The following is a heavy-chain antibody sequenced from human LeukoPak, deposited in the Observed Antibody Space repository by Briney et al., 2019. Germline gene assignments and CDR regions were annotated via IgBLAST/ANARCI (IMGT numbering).Heavy chain of an antibody. J-gene: IGHJ5*02. D-gene: IGHD2-15*01. CDR2: IYPGDSDT. Sequence: GESLQISCKGSGYSFTSYWIGWVRQMPGKGLERMGIIYPGDSDTRYSPSFQGQVTISADKSISTAYLQWSSLKASDTAMYYCARQSVVVVAATHPEYNWFDPWGQGTLVTVSS. V-gene: IGHV5-51*01. CDR3: ARQSVVVVAATHPEYNWFDP. CDR1: GYSFTSYW.